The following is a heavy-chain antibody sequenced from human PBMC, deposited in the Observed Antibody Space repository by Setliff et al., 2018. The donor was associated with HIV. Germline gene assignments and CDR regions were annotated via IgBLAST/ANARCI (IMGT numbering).Heavy chain of an antibody. CDR3: ARSGSYYSPFDY. Sequence: ASVKVSCKASGYTFTRYYIHWVRQAPGQGLEWMGIINPSGNNTTYAQKFQGGVTMTRDTSTSTVYMELSSLRSEDTAVYFCARSGSYYSPFDYWGQGTLVTVSS. D-gene: IGHD3-10*01. CDR1: GYTFTRYY. CDR2: INPSGNNT. J-gene: IGHJ4*02. V-gene: IGHV1-46*03.